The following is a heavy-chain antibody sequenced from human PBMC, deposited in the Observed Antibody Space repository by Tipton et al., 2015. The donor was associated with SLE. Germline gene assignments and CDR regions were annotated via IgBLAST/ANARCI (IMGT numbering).Heavy chain of an antibody. CDR3: AREILSGSHTGVTFDI. V-gene: IGHV4-38-2*02. D-gene: IGHD1-26*01. CDR2: MYHSGST. Sequence: TLSLTCTVSGYSISSDYYWGWIRQPPGKGLEWIGSMYHSGSTYFKPSLKSRVTMSVDTSKNQFSLKLSSVTAADTAVYYCAREILSGSHTGVTFDIWGQGTMVTVSS. CDR1: GYSISSDYY. J-gene: IGHJ3*02.